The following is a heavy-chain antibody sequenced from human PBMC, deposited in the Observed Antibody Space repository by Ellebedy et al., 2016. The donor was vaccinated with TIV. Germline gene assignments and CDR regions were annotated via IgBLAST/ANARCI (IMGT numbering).Heavy chain of an antibody. CDR1: GGSISSYY. V-gene: IGHV4-59*08. D-gene: IGHD6-19*01. CDR2: IYYSGST. J-gene: IGHJ4*02. CDR3: ARRGSGWLFDY. Sequence: MPSETLSLTCTVSGGSISSYYWSWIRQPPGKGLEWIGYIYYSGSTNYNPSLKSRVTISVDTSKNQFSLKLSSVTAADTAVYYCARRGSGWLFDYWGQGTLVTVSS.